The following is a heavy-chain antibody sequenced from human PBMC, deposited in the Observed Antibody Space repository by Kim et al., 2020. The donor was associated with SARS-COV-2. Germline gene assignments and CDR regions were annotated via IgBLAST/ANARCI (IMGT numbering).Heavy chain of an antibody. D-gene: IGHD3-16*02. Sequence: CGTANYAQKFQGRVTITADESTSTAYMELSSLRSEDTAVYYCARDYRMAYWGQGTLVTVSS. CDR3: ARDYRMAY. CDR2: CGTA. V-gene: IGHV1-69*01. J-gene: IGHJ4*02.